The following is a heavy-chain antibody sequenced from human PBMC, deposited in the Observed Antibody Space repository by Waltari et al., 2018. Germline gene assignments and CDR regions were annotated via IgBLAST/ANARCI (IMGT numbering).Heavy chain of an antibody. CDR3: ARGSAGDAFDI. J-gene: IGHJ3*02. Sequence: QVQLVQSGAEVKKPGASVKVSCKASGYTFTNYGISWVRKAPGQGLEWMGWISPYNGNTHLAQKRQGRVTMTTDTATSTAYMELRSLRSDDTAVYYCARGSAGDAFDIWGQGTMVTVSS. D-gene: IGHD6-19*01. CDR2: ISPYNGNT. CDR1: GYTFTNYG. V-gene: IGHV1-18*01.